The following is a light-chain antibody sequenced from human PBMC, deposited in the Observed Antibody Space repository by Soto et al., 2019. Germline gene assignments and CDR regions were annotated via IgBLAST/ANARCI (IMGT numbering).Light chain of an antibody. Sequence: SYELTQPPSVSVSPGQTASITCSGDKLGNKYACWYQQKAGQSPVLVIYQDVKRPSGIPERFSGSNSGNTATLTISGTQAMDEADYYCQAWDSSIVVFGGGTKLTVL. V-gene: IGLV3-1*01. CDR2: QDV. J-gene: IGLJ2*01. CDR3: QAWDSSIVV. CDR1: KLGNKY.